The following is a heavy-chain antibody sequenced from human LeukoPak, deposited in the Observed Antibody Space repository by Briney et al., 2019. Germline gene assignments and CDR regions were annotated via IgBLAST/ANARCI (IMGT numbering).Heavy chain of an antibody. D-gene: IGHD3-9*01. CDR2: ISYDKTIT. CDR1: GFTFSSYA. V-gene: IGHV3-30*03. J-gene: IGHJ4*02. CDR3: ARDRIWGYDILTGSGALDY. Sequence: PGGSGTLSCAASGFTFSSYAMHWVRQAPGKGLEWVAFISYDKTITYYADSVRGRFTISTDNSKDTLYLQMNSLRAEDTAVYYCARDRIWGYDILTGSGALDYWGQGTLVIVTA.